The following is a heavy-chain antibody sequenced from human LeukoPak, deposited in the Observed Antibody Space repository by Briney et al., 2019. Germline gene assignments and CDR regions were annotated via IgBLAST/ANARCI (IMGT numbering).Heavy chain of an antibody. V-gene: IGHV3-53*01. CDR2: IYSGGNT. J-gene: IGHJ3*02. Sequence: GGSLRLSCEVSGFTVSGNYMSWVRQAPGKGLDWVSIIYSGGNTYYADSVKGRFTISRDNSKNTLYLQMNSLRAGDTAVYYCASPSSGQSFEIWGHGTMVTISS. D-gene: IGHD6-19*01. CDR1: GFTVSGNY. CDR3: ASPSSGQSFEI.